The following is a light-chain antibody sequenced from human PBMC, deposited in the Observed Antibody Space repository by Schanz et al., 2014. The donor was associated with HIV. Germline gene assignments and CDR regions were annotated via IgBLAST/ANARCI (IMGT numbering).Light chain of an antibody. CDR3: SSYAGSNNFDV. Sequence: QSALTQPATVSGSPGQSITVSCTGTNSDIGGHDYVSWYQQHPDKAPKLLIYDVTHRPSVTPRRFSGSKSGNTASLTVSGLQAEDEADYYCSSYAGSNNFDVFGTGTKLTVL. CDR1: NSDIGGHDY. J-gene: IGLJ1*01. CDR2: DVT. V-gene: IGLV2-14*03.